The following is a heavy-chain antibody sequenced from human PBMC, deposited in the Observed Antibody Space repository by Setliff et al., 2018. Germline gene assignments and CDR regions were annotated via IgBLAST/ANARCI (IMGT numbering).Heavy chain of an antibody. CDR2: FYYYTGKT. V-gene: IGHV4-38-2*01. J-gene: IGHJ4*02. D-gene: IGHD6-19*01. CDR3: ATLTVAGAGTFDL. CDR1: GFTISSGYY. Sequence: PSETLSLTCDVSGFTISSGYYWGWVRQPPGMGLEWIGSFYYYTGKTYYNPSIKGRVGISADVSKNQLSLRLTSVVAADTAVYYCATLTVAGAGTFDLWGQGTLVTVSS.